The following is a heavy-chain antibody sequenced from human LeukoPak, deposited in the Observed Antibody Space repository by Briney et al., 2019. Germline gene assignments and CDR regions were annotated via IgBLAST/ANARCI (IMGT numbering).Heavy chain of an antibody. CDR1: GYTFTCCD. D-gene: IGHD3-10*01. CDR3: ARAPRITMVRGVIYWFDP. Sequence: ASVKVSCRASGYTFTCCDINWVRQATGQGLEWMGWMNPNSGNTDYAQKFQGRVTITRNTPISTAYMELSSLRSEDTAVYYCARAPRITMVRGVIYWFDPWGQGTLVTVSS. V-gene: IGHV1-8*03. J-gene: IGHJ5*02. CDR2: MNPNSGNT.